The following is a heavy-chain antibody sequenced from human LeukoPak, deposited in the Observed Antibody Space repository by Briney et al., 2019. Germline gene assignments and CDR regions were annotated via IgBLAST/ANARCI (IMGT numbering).Heavy chain of an antibody. CDR3: ARSILKWLLSAFDP. Sequence: PSETLSLTCAVSGGSISSSSYYWGWIRQPPGKGLEWIGSIYYSGSIYYNPSLKGRLTISVDTSKNQFSLKLSSVTAADTAVYYCARSILKWLLSAFDPWGQGTLVTVSS. J-gene: IGHJ5*02. CDR2: IYYSGSI. D-gene: IGHD3-3*01. V-gene: IGHV4-39*01. CDR1: GGSISSSSYY.